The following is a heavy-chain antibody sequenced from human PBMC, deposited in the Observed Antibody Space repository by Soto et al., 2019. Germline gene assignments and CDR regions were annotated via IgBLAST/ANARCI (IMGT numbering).Heavy chain of an antibody. Sequence: PGGSLRLCCTASGLKFDTYTMNWVRQAPGKGLEWVSSISGSGGATYYADSVKGRFTISRDNSKDTLYLQMDSLRADDTAVYFCANGGSHRSDTSCYFWGQGTLVTVSS. J-gene: IGHJ4*01. V-gene: IGHV3-23*01. CDR3: ANGGSHRSDTSCYF. CDR2: ISGSGGAT. CDR1: GLKFDTYT. D-gene: IGHD2-2*01.